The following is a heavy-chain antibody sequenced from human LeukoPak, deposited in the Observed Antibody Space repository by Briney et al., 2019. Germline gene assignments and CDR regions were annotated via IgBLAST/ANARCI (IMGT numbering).Heavy chain of an antibody. J-gene: IGHJ5*02. CDR3: ASRPQTLSALRYFDWLGGGNWFDP. CDR2: IYSGGST. CDR1: GGSIRFGTYY. V-gene: IGHV4-61*02. Sequence: TSETLSLTCTVSGGSIRFGTYYWSWIRQPAGKGLEWIVRIYSGGSTNYNPSLKSRVTISVDTSKNQFSLKLSSVTAADTAVYYCASRPQTLSALRYFDWLGGGNWFDPWGPGTLVTVSS. D-gene: IGHD3-9*01.